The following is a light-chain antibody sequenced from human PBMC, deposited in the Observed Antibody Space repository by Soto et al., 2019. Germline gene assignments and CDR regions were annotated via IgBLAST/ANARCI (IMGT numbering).Light chain of an antibody. Sequence: DIQMTQSPSSLSASVGDRVTITCRASQSISSYLNWYQQKPGKAPKLLIYAASSLQSGVPSRFSCSGSGTEFTLTISSLQPEDFATYYCQQSYSTPPFTFGPGTKVDIK. CDR3: QQSYSTPPFT. J-gene: IGKJ3*01. CDR2: AAS. V-gene: IGKV1-39*01. CDR1: QSISSY.